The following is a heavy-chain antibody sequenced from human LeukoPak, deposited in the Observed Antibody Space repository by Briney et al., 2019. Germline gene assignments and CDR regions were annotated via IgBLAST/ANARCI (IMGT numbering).Heavy chain of an antibody. CDR1: GFSFSNYA. Sequence: QAGGSLRLSCSASGFSFSNYAMYWVRQAPGKGLEWVANIKQGGSEKYYVDSVKGRFTISRDNAKNSLYLQMNSLRAEDTAVYYCARDFGLRCSGGTCYSFYYYGMDVWGKGTTVTVSS. CDR2: IKQGGSEK. V-gene: IGHV3-7*03. J-gene: IGHJ6*04. CDR3: ARDFGLRCSGGTCYSFYYYGMDV. D-gene: IGHD2-15*01.